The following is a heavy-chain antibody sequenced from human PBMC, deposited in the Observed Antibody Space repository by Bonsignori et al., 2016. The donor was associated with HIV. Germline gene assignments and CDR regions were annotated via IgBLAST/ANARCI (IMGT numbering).Heavy chain of an antibody. D-gene: IGHD3-10*01. V-gene: IGHV4-39*07. CDR3: ARSGEDWFDP. Sequence: WIRQPPGKGLEWIGSIYYSGSTYYNPSLKSRVSISVDTSKNQFSLKLSSVTAADTAVYYCARSGEDWFDPWGQGTLVTVSS. J-gene: IGHJ5*02. CDR2: IYYSGST.